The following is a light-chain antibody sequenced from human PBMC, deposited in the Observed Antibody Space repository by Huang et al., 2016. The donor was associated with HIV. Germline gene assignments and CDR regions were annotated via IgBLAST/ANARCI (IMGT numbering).Light chain of an antibody. CDR1: QSVSSD. CDR2: GAS. V-gene: IGKV3-20*01. J-gene: IGKJ2*01. CDR3: QQSDTSPQT. Sequence: EIVLTQSPGTLSLSPGERATLSCRASQSVSSDVAWYQQKPGQAPRLLIYGASTRATGMPDRFSGSGSGTDFTLTISRLEPEDFAVYYCQQSDTSPQTFGQGTKLEIK.